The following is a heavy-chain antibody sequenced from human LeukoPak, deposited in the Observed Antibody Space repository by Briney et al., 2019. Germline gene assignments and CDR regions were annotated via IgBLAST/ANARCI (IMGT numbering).Heavy chain of an antibody. J-gene: IGHJ6*02. D-gene: IGHD2-2*02. CDR2: INHSGST. CDR3: ARELPGDCSSTSCYTITNGMDV. CDR1: GGSFSGYY. V-gene: IGHV4-34*01. Sequence: PSGTLSLTCAVYGGSFSGYYWSWIRQPPGKGLEWIGEINHSGSTNYNLSLKSRVTISVDTSKNQFSLKLSSVTAADTAVYYCARELPGDCSSTSCYTITNGMDVWGQGTTVTVSS.